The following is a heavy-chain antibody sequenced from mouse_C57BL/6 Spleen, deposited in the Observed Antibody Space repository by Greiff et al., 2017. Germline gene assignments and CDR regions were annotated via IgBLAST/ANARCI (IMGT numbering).Heavy chain of an antibody. CDR3: ASPGTGGYFDV. J-gene: IGHJ1*03. CDR1: GFSLTSYG. CDR2: IWSGGST. D-gene: IGHD3-3*01. Sequence: VQVVESGPGLVQPSQSLSITCTVSGFSLTSYGVHWVRQSPGKGLEWLGVIWSGGSTDYNAAFISRLSISKDNSKSQVFFKMNSLQADDTAIYYCASPGTGGYFDVWGTGTTVTVSS. V-gene: IGHV2-2*01.